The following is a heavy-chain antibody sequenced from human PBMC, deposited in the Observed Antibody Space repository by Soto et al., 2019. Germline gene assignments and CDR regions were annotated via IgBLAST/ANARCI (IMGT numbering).Heavy chain of an antibody. D-gene: IGHD6-19*01. CDR3: ATGGRQWLVTSDFNY. J-gene: IGHJ4*02. Sequence: VQLVESGGGVVQPGRSLRLSCAASGFTFSDYAMHWVRQAPGKGLEWVAVVSHDGRNTNYADSVKGRFTISRDSSKNTVSLEMTSLRAEDTAVYYCATGGRQWLVTSDFNYWGQGALVTVSS. CDR2: VSHDGRNT. V-gene: IGHV3-30*03. CDR1: GFTFSDYA.